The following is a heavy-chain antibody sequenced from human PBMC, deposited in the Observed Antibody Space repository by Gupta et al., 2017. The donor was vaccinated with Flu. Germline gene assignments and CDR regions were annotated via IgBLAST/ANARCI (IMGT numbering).Heavy chain of an antibody. CDR3: ARGGYYGTRGYYGSWFDA. D-gene: IGHD3-22*01. Sequence: FTSYDINWVRQATGQGPEWLGWMNPNNGGTGYAQKFQDRVTMTRDTSISTAYMELSSLKSDDTAVYYCARGGYYGTRGYYGSWFDAGGQGTLVAVSS. CDR2: MNPNNGGT. CDR1: FTSYD. J-gene: IGHJ5*02. V-gene: IGHV1-8*01.